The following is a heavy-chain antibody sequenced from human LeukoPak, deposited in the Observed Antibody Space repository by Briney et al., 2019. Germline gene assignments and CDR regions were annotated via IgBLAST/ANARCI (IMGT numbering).Heavy chain of an antibody. D-gene: IGHD3-10*01. J-gene: IGHJ5*02. CDR2: FDPEDGET. V-gene: IGHV1-24*01. Sequence: GASGKVSCKLSRYTLTELSMHCVRQAAGKSLEWMGGFDPEDGETIYAQKFQGRVTMTEDTSTDTAYMELRSLRSDDTAVYYCAREYGGGSFAWFDPWGQGTLVTVSS. CDR1: RYTLTELS. CDR3: AREYGGGSFAWFDP.